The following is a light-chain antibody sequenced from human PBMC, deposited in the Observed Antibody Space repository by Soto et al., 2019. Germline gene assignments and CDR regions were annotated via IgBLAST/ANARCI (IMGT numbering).Light chain of an antibody. CDR3: QQANTFPLT. J-gene: IGKJ5*01. CDR1: QSIGSW. CDR2: KTS. V-gene: IGKV1-5*03. Sequence: DTQMTQSPSTLAASVGDRVTITCLASQSIGSWLAWYQQKPGKAPKLLIYKTSILENGVPSRFSGSGSGTHFTLTISSLQPEDFATYYCQQANTFPLTFGQGTRLEI.